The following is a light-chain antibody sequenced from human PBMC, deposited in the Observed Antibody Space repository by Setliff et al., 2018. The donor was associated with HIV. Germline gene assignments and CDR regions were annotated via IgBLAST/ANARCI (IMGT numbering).Light chain of an antibody. CDR2: DIV. Sequence: QSALTQPASVSGSPGQSITISCTGTGSDVATSKYVSWYQQHPGKAPKLIIYDIVTRPSGVSNRVSGSKSGNTASLTISGLRAEDEADYYCSSYTSSSTYVFGTGTKVTVL. J-gene: IGLJ1*01. CDR3: SSYTSSSTYV. V-gene: IGLV2-14*03. CDR1: GSDVATSKY.